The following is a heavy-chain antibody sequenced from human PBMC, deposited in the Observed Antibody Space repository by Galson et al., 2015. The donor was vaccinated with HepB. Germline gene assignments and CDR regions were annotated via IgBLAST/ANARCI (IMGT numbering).Heavy chain of an antibody. CDR1: GFTFNSYA. CDR2: VTSGGDNT. V-gene: IGHV3-23*01. Sequence: SLRLSCAASGFTFNSYAMAWVRQAPGKGLEWVSVVTSGGDNTFYADSLTDRVIVSRDNFRNTLYLQTSSLRADDTAVYYCVTTVRGINYWGQGTLLTVSS. CDR3: VTTVRGINY. J-gene: IGHJ4*02. D-gene: IGHD3-10*01.